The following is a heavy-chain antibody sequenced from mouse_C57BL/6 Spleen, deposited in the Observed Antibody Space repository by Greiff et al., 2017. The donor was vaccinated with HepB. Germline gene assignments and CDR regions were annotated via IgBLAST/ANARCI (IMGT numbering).Heavy chain of an antibody. CDR3: ARSPRQGSSYEWYYAMDY. CDR2: IYPGDGDT. V-gene: IGHV1-82*01. J-gene: IGHJ4*01. CDR1: GYAFSSSW. D-gene: IGHD1-1*01. Sequence: QVQLQQSGPELVKPGASVKISCKASGYAFSSSWMNWVKQRPGKGLEWIGRIYPGDGDTNYNGKFKGKATLTADKSSSTAYMQLSSLTSEDSAVYVCARSPRQGSSYEWYYAMDYWGQGTTVTVA.